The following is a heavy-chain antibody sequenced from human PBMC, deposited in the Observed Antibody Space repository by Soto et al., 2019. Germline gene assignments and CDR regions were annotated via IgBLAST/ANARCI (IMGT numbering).Heavy chain of an antibody. Sequence: VQLQQSGPGLVKPSQTLSLTCAISGDSVSSNSGAWDWIRQSPSRGLEWLGRTYYRSKWYTDSAVSVKSRITINPDTSKNQFSLQLNSVTPEDTAVYYCARELPARYYYFDFWGQGTLVTVSS. V-gene: IGHV6-1*01. D-gene: IGHD3-9*01. J-gene: IGHJ4*02. CDR1: GDSVSSNSGA. CDR2: TYYRSKWYT. CDR3: ARELPARYYYFDF.